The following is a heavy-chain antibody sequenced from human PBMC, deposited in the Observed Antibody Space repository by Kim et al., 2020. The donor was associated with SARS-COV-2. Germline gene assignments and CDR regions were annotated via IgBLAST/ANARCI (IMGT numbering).Heavy chain of an antibody. CDR1: GFTFSSYA. D-gene: IGHD3-22*01. J-gene: IGHJ5*02. CDR3: ARERSGAITMIVVVITGWFDP. CDR2: ISYDGSNK. V-gene: IGHV3-30*04. Sequence: GGSLRLSCAASGFTFSSYAMHWVRQAPGKGLEWVAVISYDGSNKYYADSVKGRFTISRDNSKNTLYLQMNSLRAEDTAVYYCARERSGAITMIVVVITGWFDPWGQGTLVTVSS.